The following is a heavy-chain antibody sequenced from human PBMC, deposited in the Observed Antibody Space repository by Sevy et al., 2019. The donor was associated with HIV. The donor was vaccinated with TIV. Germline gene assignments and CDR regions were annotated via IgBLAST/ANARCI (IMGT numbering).Heavy chain of an antibody. J-gene: IGHJ4*02. CDR3: ARAIGAGAAY. D-gene: IGHD6-13*01. V-gene: IGHV3-7*03. Sequence: GGSLRLSCAASGFIFNDYWMHWVRQAPGKGLEWVANINEHGSTNYYLDSMKGRFTISRDNAKNSLFLQMNSLRVDDTAVYYCARAIGAGAAYWGQGTPVTVSS. CDR2: INEHGSTN. CDR1: GFIFNDYW.